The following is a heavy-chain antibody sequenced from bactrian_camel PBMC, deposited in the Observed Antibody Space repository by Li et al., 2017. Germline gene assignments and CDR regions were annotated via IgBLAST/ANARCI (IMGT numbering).Heavy chain of an antibody. D-gene: IGHD3*01. CDR2: VTVDGTT. V-gene: IGHV3S53*01. CDR3: AAGAGCTTVFEGLGL. Sequence: HVQLVESGGGSVRTGGSLRLSCAASGYTHVYTKYTLAWFRQAPVHEREGVASVTVDGTTTYADSVQGRFSISQDNAKTTVYLEMNSLKPEDTAMYYCAAGAGCTTVFEGLGLRGQGTQVTVS. CDR1: GYTHVYTKYT. J-gene: IGHJ4*01.